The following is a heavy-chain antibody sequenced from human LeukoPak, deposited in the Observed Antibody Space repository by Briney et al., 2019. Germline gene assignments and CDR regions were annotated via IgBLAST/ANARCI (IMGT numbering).Heavy chain of an antibody. CDR1: GGSISTSGYY. D-gene: IGHD2-2*02. CDR2: MYYSGST. Sequence: SETLSLTCTVSGGSISTSGYYWGWIRQPPGKGLEWIGSMYYSGSTYYKSSLKSRVTISVDTSKNQFSLKLTSVTAADTAVYYCARDSHCSSTSCYTGGLFYYYYMDVWGKGTTVTVSS. J-gene: IGHJ6*03. V-gene: IGHV4-39*02. CDR3: ARDSHCSSTSCYTGGLFYYYYMDV.